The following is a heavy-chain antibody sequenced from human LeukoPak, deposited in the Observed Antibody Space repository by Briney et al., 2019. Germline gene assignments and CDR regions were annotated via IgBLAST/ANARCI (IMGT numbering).Heavy chain of an antibody. CDR1: GYTFNNYG. CDR3: AKDWHILTGRNCFDP. V-gene: IGHV1-18*01. CDR2: VTSYNGDT. J-gene: IGHJ5*02. Sequence: ASVTVSCKASGYTFNNYGISWVRQAPGQGLEWMGWVTSYNGDTNYSQKFQGRVTMSTDTSTSTAYMELRSLRFDDTAIYYCAKDWHILTGRNCFDPWGQGTLVTVSS. D-gene: IGHD3-9*01.